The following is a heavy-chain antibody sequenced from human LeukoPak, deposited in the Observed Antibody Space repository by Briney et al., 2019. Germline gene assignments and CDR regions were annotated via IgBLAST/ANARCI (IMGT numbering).Heavy chain of an antibody. CDR2: LFSGGDT. CDR3: ARQGYDSGFDY. D-gene: IGHD5-12*01. V-gene: IGHV3-66*04. Sequence: GGSLRLSCAASGFSFSRYYMSWVRQAPGKGLEWVSVLFSGGDTYYADSVKDRFSISRDSSRETLSLQMNSLRADDTAVYYCARQGYDSGFDYWGHGTMVTVSS. J-gene: IGHJ4*01. CDR1: GFSFSRYY.